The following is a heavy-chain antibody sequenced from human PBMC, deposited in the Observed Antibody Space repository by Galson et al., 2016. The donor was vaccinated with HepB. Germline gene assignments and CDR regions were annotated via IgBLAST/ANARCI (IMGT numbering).Heavy chain of an antibody. CDR3: TRQVPITMVRGVLPKYDDYYYYMDV. CDR2: IRNSAYSYAT. Sequence: SLRLSCAASGFTFSGSTMHWVRQASGKGLEWVGRIRNSAYSYATAYGASVKGRFTISRDDSKNTAYLQMNSLKTEDTAVYFCTRQVPITMVRGVLPKYDDYYYYMDVWGKGTTVTVSS. J-gene: IGHJ6*03. V-gene: IGHV3-73*01. D-gene: IGHD3-10*01. CDR1: GFTFSGST.